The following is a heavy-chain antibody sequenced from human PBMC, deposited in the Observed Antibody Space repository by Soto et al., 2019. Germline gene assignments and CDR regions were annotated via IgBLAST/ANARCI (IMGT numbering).Heavy chain of an antibody. D-gene: IGHD2-2*01. V-gene: IGHV4-59*08. J-gene: IGHJ4*02. CDR3: ARIPWDIVVVPAAMLYFDY. CDR1: GGSLSSYY. CDR2: IYYSGST. Sequence: SETLSLTCVVSGGSLSSYYWSGIRQPPGKGLEWIGYIYYSGSTNYNPSLKSRVTISVDTSKNQFSLKLSSVTAADTAVYYCARIPWDIVVVPAAMLYFDYWGQGTLVTVSS.